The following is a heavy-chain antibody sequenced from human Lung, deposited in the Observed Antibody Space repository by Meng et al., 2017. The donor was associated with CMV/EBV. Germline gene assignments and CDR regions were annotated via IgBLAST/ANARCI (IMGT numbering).Heavy chain of an antibody. Sequence: DAFSGYYRHWVRQASGQGLEWMGWINANSGGTNYAQKFQGRVTVTRDTSISTAYMELSRLRSDDTAVYYCARAGDCSGGRCSGWFDPWGQGTLVTVSS. V-gene: IGHV1-2*02. J-gene: IGHJ5*02. D-gene: IGHD2-15*01. CDR3: ARAGDCSGGRCSGWFDP. CDR2: INANSGGT. CDR1: DAFSGYY.